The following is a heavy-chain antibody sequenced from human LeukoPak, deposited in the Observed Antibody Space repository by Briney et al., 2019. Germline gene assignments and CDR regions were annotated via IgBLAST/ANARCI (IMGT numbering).Heavy chain of an antibody. J-gene: IGHJ4*02. CDR2: IIPILGIA. V-gene: IGHV1-69*04. Sequence: ASVKVPCKASGGTFSSYAISWVRQAPGQGLEWMGRIIPILGIANYAQKFQGRVTITADKSTSTAYMELSSLRSEDTAVYYCARAFFRGYDPFDYWGQGTLVTVSS. CDR3: ARAFFRGYDPFDY. CDR1: GGTFSSYA. D-gene: IGHD5-12*01.